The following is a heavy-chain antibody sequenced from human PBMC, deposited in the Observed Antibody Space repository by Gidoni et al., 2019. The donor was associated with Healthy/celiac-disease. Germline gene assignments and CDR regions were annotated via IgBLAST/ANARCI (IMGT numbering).Heavy chain of an antibody. CDR3: ARLPTYYYGSGSYMQDY. CDR1: GFTFSSYA. J-gene: IGHJ4*02. Sequence: EVQLLESGGGLVQPGGSLRLSCAASGFTFSSYAMSWVRQAPGKGLEWVSAISCSGGSTYYADSVKGRFTISRDNSKNTLYLQMNSLRAEDTAVYYCARLPTYYYGSGSYMQDYWGQGTLVTVSS. V-gene: IGHV3-23*01. D-gene: IGHD3-10*01. CDR2: ISCSGGST.